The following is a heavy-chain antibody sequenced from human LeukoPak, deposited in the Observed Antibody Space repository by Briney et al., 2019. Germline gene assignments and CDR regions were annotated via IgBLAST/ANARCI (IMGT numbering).Heavy chain of an antibody. CDR2: IYYSGST. V-gene: IGHV4-39*07. CDR3: ASLPNYDYVWELTDS. D-gene: IGHD3-16*01. CDR1: GGSISSSSYY. Sequence: SETLSLTCTVSGGSISSSSYYWGWIRQPPGKGLEWIGSIYYSGSTYYNPSLKSRVTISVDTSKNQFSLKLSSVTAADTAMYYCASLPNYDYVWELTDSWGQGTLVTVSS. J-gene: IGHJ5*01.